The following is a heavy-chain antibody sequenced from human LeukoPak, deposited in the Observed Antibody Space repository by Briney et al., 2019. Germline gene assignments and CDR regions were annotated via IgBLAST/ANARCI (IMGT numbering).Heavy chain of an antibody. Sequence: PSQTLSLTCTVSGGSISSGGYYWSWIRQHPGKGLEWIGEINHSGSTNYNPSIKSRVTISVDTSKHQFSLKLSSVTAADTAVYYCARAGDGSGSVGYYYMDVWGKGTTVTVSS. CDR2: INHSGST. CDR1: GGSISSGGYY. D-gene: IGHD3-10*01. V-gene: IGHV4-31*03. J-gene: IGHJ6*03. CDR3: ARAGDGSGSVGYYYMDV.